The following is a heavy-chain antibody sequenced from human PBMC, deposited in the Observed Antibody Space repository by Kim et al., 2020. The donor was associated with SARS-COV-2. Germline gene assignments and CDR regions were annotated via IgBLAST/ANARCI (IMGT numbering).Heavy chain of an antibody. V-gene: IGHV3-53*01. J-gene: IGHJ3*02. CDR1: GFTVSGKQ. Sequence: GGSLRLSCAASGFTVSGKQMNWVRQAPGKGPEWVSVIYSGGGTFYKDSVKGRFTISRDSSKNTLYLQMNSLRDEDTAVYYCEGWDVAEALDIWGHGTMVTVSS. CDR2: IYSGGGT. CDR3: EGWDVAEALDI. D-gene: IGHD6-19*01.